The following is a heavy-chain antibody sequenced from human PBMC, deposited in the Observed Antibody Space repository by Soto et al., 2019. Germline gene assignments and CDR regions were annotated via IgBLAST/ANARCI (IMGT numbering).Heavy chain of an antibody. D-gene: IGHD3-22*01. CDR1: GYTFTGYY. CDR3: ARATYYYDSSGYYPPLPNAFDI. J-gene: IGHJ3*02. V-gene: IGHV1-2*02. CDR2: INPNSGGT. Sequence: ASVNVSCKASGYTFTGYYMHWVRQAPGQGLEWMGWINPNSGGTNYAQKFQGRVTMTRDTSISTAYMELSRLRSDDTAVYYCARATYYYDSSGYYPPLPNAFDIWGLGTMVTVSS.